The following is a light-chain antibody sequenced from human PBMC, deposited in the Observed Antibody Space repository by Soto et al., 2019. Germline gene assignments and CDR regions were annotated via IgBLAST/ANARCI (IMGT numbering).Light chain of an antibody. CDR3: QVWDSSSDHPVV. Sequence: SYELTQPPSVSVAPGKTARITCGGNNIGSKSVHWYQQKPGQAPVLVIYYDSDRPSGIPERFSGSNSWNTATLTISRVEAVDESDYYCQVWDSSSDHPVVFGGGTKLTVL. V-gene: IGLV3-21*04. CDR1: NIGSKS. CDR2: YDS. J-gene: IGLJ2*01.